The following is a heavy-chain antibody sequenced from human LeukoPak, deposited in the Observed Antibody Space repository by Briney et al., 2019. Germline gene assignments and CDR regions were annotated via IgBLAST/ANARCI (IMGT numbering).Heavy chain of an antibody. CDR3: ARHLAVAGAIDY. Sequence: SETLSLTCTVSGGSISSTTYCWGWIRQPPGKGLEWIGRMSYSGSTYYNPSLRSRVTIFVDTSKKHFSLQLTSVTAADTAVYYCARHLAVAGAIDYWGQGTLVTVSS. CDR2: MSYSGST. D-gene: IGHD6-19*01. CDR1: GGSISSTTYC. J-gene: IGHJ4*02. V-gene: IGHV4-39*01.